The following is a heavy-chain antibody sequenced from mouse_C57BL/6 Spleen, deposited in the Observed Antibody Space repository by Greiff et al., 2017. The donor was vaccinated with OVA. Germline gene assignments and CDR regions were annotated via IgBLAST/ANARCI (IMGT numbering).Heavy chain of an antibody. CDR1: GYTFTSYW. CDR2: IDPSDSYT. Sequence: QVQLQQPGAELVKPGASVKLSCKASGYTFTSYWMQWVKQRPGQGLEWIGEIDPSDSYTNYNQKFKGKGTLTVDTSSSTAYMQLSSLTSEDSAVYYCALGDYGSSYAMDYWGQGTSVTVSS. D-gene: IGHD1-1*01. J-gene: IGHJ4*01. CDR3: ALGDYGSSYAMDY. V-gene: IGHV1-50*01.